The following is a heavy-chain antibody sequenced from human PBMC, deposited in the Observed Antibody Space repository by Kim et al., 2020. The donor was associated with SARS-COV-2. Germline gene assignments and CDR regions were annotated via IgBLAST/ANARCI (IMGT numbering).Heavy chain of an antibody. CDR3: AKDMLGLYYYYGMHV. CDR1: GFTFDDYA. Sequence: GGSLRLSCAASGFTFDDYAMHWVRQAPGKGLEWVSGISWNSGTIGYADSVKGRVTISRDNAKNSLYLQMNSLRAEDTALYYCAKDMLGLYYYYGMHVWGQGTTVTVSS. V-gene: IGHV3-9*01. J-gene: IGHJ6*02. CDR2: ISWNSGTI. D-gene: IGHD6-6*01.